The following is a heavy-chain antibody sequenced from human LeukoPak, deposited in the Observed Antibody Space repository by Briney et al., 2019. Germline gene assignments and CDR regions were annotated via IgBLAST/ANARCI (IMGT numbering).Heavy chain of an antibody. J-gene: IGHJ4*02. CDR2: ISGSGGST. V-gene: IGHV3-23*01. Sequence: GGTLRLSCAASGFTFTSYAMSWVRQAPGKGLEWVSAISGSGGSTYYADSVKGRFTISRDNSKNTLYLQMNSLGADDTAVYYCAKGNWRYFDYWGQGTLVTVSS. D-gene: IGHD1-1*01. CDR1: GFTFTSYA. CDR3: AKGNWRYFDY.